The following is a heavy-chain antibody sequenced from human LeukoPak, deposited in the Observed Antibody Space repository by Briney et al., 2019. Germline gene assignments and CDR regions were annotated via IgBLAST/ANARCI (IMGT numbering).Heavy chain of an antibody. CDR1: GYTFTGYY. J-gene: IGHJ4*02. CDR2: INPNSGDT. V-gene: IGHV1-2*02. Sequence: ASVKVSCKASGYTFTGYYIHWVRQAPGQGLEWMGWINPNSGDTNYAQKFQGRVTMTRDTSISTAYMELSRLRSDDTALYYCARVAQHRYYYDTSAFRYYFDYWGQGTLVTVSS. D-gene: IGHD3-22*01. CDR3: ARVAQHRYYYDTSAFRYYFDY.